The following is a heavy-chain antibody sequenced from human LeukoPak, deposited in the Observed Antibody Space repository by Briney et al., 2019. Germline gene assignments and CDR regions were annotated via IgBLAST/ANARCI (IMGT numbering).Heavy chain of an antibody. Sequence: GGSLRLSCAASGFTFNNYAMSWVRQAPGKGLECVSTISNSYNTYYADSVKGRFTISRDNSKHMLYLQMASLRADDTAIYYCAKRAGQQLTYWYIDLWGRGTLVSVSS. CDR3: AKRAGQQLTYWYIDL. D-gene: IGHD6-13*01. CDR1: GFTFNNYA. CDR2: ISNSYNT. J-gene: IGHJ2*01. V-gene: IGHV3-23*01.